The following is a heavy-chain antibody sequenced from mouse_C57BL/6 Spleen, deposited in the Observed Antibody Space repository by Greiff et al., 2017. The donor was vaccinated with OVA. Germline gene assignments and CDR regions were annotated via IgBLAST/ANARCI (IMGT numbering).Heavy chain of an antibody. Sequence: VHVKQSGPELVKPGASVKISCKASGYSFTGYYMHWVKQSHGNILDWIGYIYPYNGVSSYNQKFKGKASLTVDKSSSTAYMELRSLTSEDSAVYYCARGGDGYYRDYWGQGTTLTVSS. CDR1: GYSFTGYY. V-gene: IGHV1-31*01. CDR2: IYPYNGVS. J-gene: IGHJ2*01. CDR3: ARGGDGYYRDY. D-gene: IGHD2-3*01.